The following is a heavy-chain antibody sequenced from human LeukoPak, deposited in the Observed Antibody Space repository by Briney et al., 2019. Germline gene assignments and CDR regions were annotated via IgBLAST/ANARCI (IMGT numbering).Heavy chain of an antibody. J-gene: IGHJ4*02. CDR1: GFTFSSYA. D-gene: IGHD3-10*01. Sequence: GGSLRLSCAASGFTFSSYAMSWVRQAPGKGLEWVSAISGSGGSTNYADSVKGRFTISRDNSKNTLYLQMNSLRAEDTAVYYCAKTKRSGPAHFAYWGQGTLVTVSS. CDR3: AKTKRSGPAHFAY. V-gene: IGHV3-23*01. CDR2: ISGSGGST.